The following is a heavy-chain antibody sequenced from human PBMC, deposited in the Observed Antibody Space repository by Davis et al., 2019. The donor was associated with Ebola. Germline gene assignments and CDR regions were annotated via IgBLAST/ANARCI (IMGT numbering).Heavy chain of an antibody. J-gene: IGHJ6*04. V-gene: IGHV3-21*04. CDR1: GFTFSTYT. Sequence: GGSLRLSCAASGFTFSTYTMTWVRQAPGKWLEWVSFISISSAFIYYADSVKGRFTVSRDNSKNTQYLQMNRLRAEDTAVYFCAKDMYYDFWTDYSGDYSYGMDVWGKGTTVTVSS. CDR2: ISISSAFI. CDR3: AKDMYYDFWTDYSGDYSYGMDV. D-gene: IGHD3-3*01.